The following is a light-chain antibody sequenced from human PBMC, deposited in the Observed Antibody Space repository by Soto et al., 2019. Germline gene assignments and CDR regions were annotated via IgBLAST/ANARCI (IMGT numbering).Light chain of an antibody. Sequence: IVLTQSPAPLSLSPGERATLSCKASQSVSSYLAWYQQKPGQAPRLLIYDASNRATGIPARFSGSGSGTDFTLSVTRLEPEDVAVYYCHQYAVSPLTFGGGTKVDIK. CDR1: QSVSSY. J-gene: IGKJ4*01. CDR3: HQYAVSPLT. CDR2: DAS. V-gene: IGKV3-11*01.